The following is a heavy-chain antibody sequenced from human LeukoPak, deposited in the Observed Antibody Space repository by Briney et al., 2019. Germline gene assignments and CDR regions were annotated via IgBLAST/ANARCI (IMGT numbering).Heavy chain of an antibody. CDR3: ARDGDGYNYVVY. D-gene: IGHD5-24*01. CDR2: IYYSGST. CDR1: GGSISSSSYY. Sequence: SETLSLTCTVSGGSISSSSYYWGWIRQPPGKGLEWIGSIYYSGSTYYNPSLKSRVTISVDTSKNQFSLKLSSVTAADTAVYYCARDGDGYNYVVYWGQGTLVTVSS. J-gene: IGHJ4*02. V-gene: IGHV4-39*07.